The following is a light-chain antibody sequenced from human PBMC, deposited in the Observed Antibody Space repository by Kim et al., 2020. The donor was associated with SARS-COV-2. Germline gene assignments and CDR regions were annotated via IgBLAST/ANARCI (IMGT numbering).Light chain of an antibody. CDR3: NSRDSTGNHLI. J-gene: IGLJ1*01. CDR1: SLRTYY. Sequence: SSELTQDPAVSVALGQTVTITCQGDSLRTYYASWYQQKPGKAPVLVIYGKNNRPSGIPDRFSGSSSGNTASLTITGAQAEDEADYYCNSRDSTGNHLIFG. V-gene: IGLV3-19*01. CDR2: GKN.